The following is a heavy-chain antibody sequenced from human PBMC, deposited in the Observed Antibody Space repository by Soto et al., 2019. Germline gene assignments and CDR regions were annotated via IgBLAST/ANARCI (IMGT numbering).Heavy chain of an antibody. Sequence: QVQLVQSGAEVKKPGSSVKVSCKASGGTFSSYTISWVRQAPGQGLEWMGRIIPILGIANYAQKFQGRVTXXADKSTSTAYMELSSLRSEDTAVYYCAREDSSGYTCGQGTLVTVSS. D-gene: IGHD3-22*01. CDR1: GGTFSSYT. CDR2: IIPILGIA. CDR3: AREDSSGYT. V-gene: IGHV1-69*08. J-gene: IGHJ5*02.